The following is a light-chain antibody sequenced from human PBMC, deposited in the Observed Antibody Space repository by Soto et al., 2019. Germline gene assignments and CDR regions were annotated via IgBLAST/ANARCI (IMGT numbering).Light chain of an antibody. J-gene: IGLJ2*01. CDR3: SSYTRSSTLI. CDR2: EVS. CDR1: SSDVGSYNY. V-gene: IGLV2-14*03. Sequence: QSALTQAASVSGSPGQSITISCTGTSSDVGSYNYVSWYQQHPGKAPKLMIYEVSNRPSRVSNRFSGSKSGNTASLTISWLQAVDEADYYCSSYTRSSTLIFGGGTKLTVL.